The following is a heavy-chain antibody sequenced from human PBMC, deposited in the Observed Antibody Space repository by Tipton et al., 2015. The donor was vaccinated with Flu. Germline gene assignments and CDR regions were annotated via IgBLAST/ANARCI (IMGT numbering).Heavy chain of an antibody. Sequence: QLVQSGGGLIQPGGSLRLSCEVSGISVSDSFMSWVRQAPGKGLEWVSVIYSGGSAYYADSVKGRFTISRDNSKNTLFLQMNSLRTEDTAFYYCAREQRGQTTDPFDFWGQGTLVTVSS. CDR2: IYSGGSA. CDR3: AREQRGQTTDPFDF. J-gene: IGHJ4*02. CDR1: GISVSDSF. V-gene: IGHV3-66*03. D-gene: IGHD1-1*01.